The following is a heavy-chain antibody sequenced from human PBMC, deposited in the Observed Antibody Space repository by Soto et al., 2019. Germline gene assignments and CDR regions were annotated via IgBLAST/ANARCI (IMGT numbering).Heavy chain of an antibody. CDR3: ARPPGYISDWYYFDL. CDR2: ISPRSGGT. J-gene: IGHJ4*02. D-gene: IGHD3-9*01. Sequence: ASVKVSCKASGYTFIDYNMHWVRQAPGQGFEWMGRISPRSGGTNYAQKFQGRVTMTWDTSLNTAYMELSSLISEDTAVYYCARPPGYISDWYYFDLWGQGTLVTVSS. V-gene: IGHV1-2*02. CDR1: GYTFIDYN.